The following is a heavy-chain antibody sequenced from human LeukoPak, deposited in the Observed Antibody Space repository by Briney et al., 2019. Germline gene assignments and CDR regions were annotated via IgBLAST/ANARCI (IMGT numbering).Heavy chain of an antibody. CDR1: GGSISSGSYY. J-gene: IGHJ4*02. Sequence: PSQTLSLTCTVSGGSISSGSYYWSWIRQPAGKGLEWIGRIYTSGSTNYNPSLKSRVTISVDTSKNQFSLKLSSVTAADMAVYYCALDFDYWGQGTLVTVSS. CDR2: IYTSGST. V-gene: IGHV4-61*02. CDR3: ALDFDY.